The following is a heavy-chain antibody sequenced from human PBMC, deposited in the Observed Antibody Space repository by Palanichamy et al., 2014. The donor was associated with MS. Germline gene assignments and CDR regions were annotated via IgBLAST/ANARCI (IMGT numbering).Heavy chain of an antibody. V-gene: IGHV4-59*01. Sequence: VQLQESGPGLVKPSETLSLTCSVSGGSISSYYWSWIRQPPGKGLEWIGYIHYSGSTNYNPSLKSRVTMSVDTSKNQFSLKLSSVTAADTALYYCARVRAARSGVDPWGQGTLVTVSS. CDR1: GGSISSYY. CDR3: ARVRAARSGVDP. CDR2: IHYSGST. J-gene: IGHJ5*02. D-gene: IGHD3-10*01.